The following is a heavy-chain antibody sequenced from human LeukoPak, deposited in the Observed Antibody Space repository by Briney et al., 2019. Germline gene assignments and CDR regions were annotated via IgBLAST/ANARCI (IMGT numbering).Heavy chain of an antibody. CDR1: GFTFSSYA. J-gene: IGHJ4*02. Sequence: GGSLRLSCAASGFTFSSYAMSWVRQAPGKGLEWVSYISGSGDNTYYADFVKGRFTISRDNSKNTLYLQMNSLRAEDTAVYYCAKARIPSGNGYYSDWGQGTLVTVSS. CDR2: ISGSGDNT. CDR3: AKARIPSGNGYYSD. V-gene: IGHV3-23*01. D-gene: IGHD3-22*01.